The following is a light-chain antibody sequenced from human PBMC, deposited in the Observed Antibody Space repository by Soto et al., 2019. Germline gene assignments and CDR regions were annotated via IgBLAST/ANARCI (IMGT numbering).Light chain of an antibody. J-gene: IGKJ2*01. CDR1: QSVSNW. V-gene: IGKV1-5*01. CDR3: QQYTSHST. CDR2: DAS. Sequence: DIKMTQSPSTLSASVGDRVNITCRASQSVSNWLAWYQQKPGKAPKFLIYDASSLQSGVPSRFSGSGSGTEFTLCISCLQPDDFATYYCQQYTSHSTFGQVTKLEIK.